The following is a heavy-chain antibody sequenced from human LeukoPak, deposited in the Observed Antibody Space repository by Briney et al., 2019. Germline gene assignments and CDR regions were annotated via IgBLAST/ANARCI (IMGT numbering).Heavy chain of an antibody. CDR1: GVTLSPYG. D-gene: IGHD3-10*01. CDR3: AKEGTPHVSTWYDL. V-gene: IGHV3-30*18. CDR2: ISYEGGTQ. Sequence: GRSLRLSCAASGVTLSPYGMHWVPQAPGKGLEWVAVISYEGGTQHYADSVKGRFIISRDNPRNTLYLQMNILRTEDTAVYYCAKEGTPHVSTWYDLWGQGTQVIVSS. J-gene: IGHJ5*02.